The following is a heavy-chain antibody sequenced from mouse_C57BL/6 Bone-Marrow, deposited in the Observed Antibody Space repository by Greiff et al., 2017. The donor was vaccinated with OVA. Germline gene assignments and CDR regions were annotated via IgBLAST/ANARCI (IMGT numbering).Heavy chain of an antibody. Sequence: VQLVESGAELVRPGASVTLSCKASGYTFTDYEMHWVKQTPVHGLEWIGAIDPETGGTAYNQKFKGKAILTADKSSSTAYMELRSLTSEDSAVYYCTRELGDYWGQGTTLTVSS. CDR2: IDPETGGT. CDR1: GYTFTDYE. D-gene: IGHD4-1*01. CDR3: TRELGDY. V-gene: IGHV1-15*01. J-gene: IGHJ2*01.